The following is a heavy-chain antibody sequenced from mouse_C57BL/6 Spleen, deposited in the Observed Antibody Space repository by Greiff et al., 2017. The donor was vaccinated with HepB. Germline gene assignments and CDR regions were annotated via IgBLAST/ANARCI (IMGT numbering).Heavy chain of an antibody. V-gene: IGHV1-18*01. CDR3: ARFDYYGSSYDWFAY. J-gene: IGHJ3*01. CDR2: INPNNGGT. CDR1: GYTFTDYN. Sequence: SGPELVKPGASVKIPCKASGYTFTDYNMDWVKQSHGKSLEWIGDINPNNGGTIYNQKFKGKATLTVDKSSSTAYMELRSLTSEDTAVYYCARFDYYGSSYDWFAYWGQGTLVTVSA. D-gene: IGHD1-1*01.